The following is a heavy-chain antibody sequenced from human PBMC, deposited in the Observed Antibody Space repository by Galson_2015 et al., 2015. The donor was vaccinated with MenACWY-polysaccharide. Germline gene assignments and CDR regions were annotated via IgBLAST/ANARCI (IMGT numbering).Heavy chain of an antibody. Sequence: SLRLSCAAPGFTFSSYGIHWVRQAPGKGLEWVALISYDGSKEYYADSVKGRFSISRDNSKNTLYLQMNSLRVEDTAVYYCTKDRLAAAGDPDYWGQGTLVTVSS. CDR3: TKDRLAAAGDPDY. CDR2: ISYDGSKE. D-gene: IGHD6-13*01. CDR1: GFTFSSYG. V-gene: IGHV3-30*18. J-gene: IGHJ4*02.